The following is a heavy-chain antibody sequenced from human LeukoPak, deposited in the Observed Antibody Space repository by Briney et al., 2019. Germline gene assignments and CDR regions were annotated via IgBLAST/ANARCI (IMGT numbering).Heavy chain of an antibody. CDR3: SRGPINLWIHPGMDV. V-gene: IGHV3-49*04. J-gene: IGHJ6*02. CDR2: IRSQAYGGTT. CDR1: GFTFGDHA. Sequence: PGGSLRLSCRGSGFTFGDHAMSWVRQAPGKGLEFVGFIRSQAYGGTTEYAASVKGRFIISRDDFNSIAYLQMNSLRTEDTALYFCSRGPINLWIHPGMDVWGQGTTVTVS. D-gene: IGHD3-3*01.